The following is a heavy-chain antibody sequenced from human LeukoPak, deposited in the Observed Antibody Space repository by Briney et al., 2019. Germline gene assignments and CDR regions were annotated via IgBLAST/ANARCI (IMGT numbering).Heavy chain of an antibody. J-gene: IGHJ4*02. CDR2: IIPIFGTA. CDR1: GGTFSSYA. Sequence: SVKVSCKASGGTFSSYAIGWVRQAPGQGLEWMGRIIPIFGTANYAQKFQGRVTITTDESTSTAYMELSSLRSEDTAVYYCARDREYYYDSSGYYYHDYWGQGTLVTVSS. CDR3: ARDREYYYDSSGYYYHDY. V-gene: IGHV1-69*05. D-gene: IGHD3-22*01.